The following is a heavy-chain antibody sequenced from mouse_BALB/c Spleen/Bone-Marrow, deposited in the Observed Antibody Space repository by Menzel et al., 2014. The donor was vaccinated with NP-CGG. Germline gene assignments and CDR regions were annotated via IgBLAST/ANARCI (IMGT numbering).Heavy chain of an antibody. CDR2: IWAGGST. Sequence: QVQLQQSGPGLVAPSQSLSITCAVSGFSLTNYGVHWVRQPPGKGLEWLGVIWAGGSTNYNSTLMSRLSISKDNSKSQVFLKKNSLQTDDTAMYYCARDHGGYGYAMDYWGQGTSVTVSS. CDR3: ARDHGGYGYAMDY. CDR1: GFSLTNYG. V-gene: IGHV2-9*02. D-gene: IGHD2-14*01. J-gene: IGHJ4*01.